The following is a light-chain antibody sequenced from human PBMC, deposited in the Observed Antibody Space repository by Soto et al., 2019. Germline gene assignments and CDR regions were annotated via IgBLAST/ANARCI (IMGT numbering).Light chain of an antibody. CDR2: VNSDGSY. CDR1: DEHRFYD. Sequence: QLVLTQSPSASASLGASVELTCTLSDEHRFYDISWHQQRAEEGPRFLMKVNSDGSYTKGDGIPDRFSGSSSGTERYLTISSIQSDDEADYYCHSWGTGIRVFGRGTKVTVL. J-gene: IGLJ2*01. V-gene: IGLV4-69*01. CDR3: HSWGTGIRV.